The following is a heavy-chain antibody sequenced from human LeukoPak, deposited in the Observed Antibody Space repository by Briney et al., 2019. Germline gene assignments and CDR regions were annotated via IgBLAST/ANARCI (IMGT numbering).Heavy chain of an antibody. Sequence: PGGSLRLSCAASGFIFSRDEMNWVRQAPGKGLEWVSYIYTSGGDIYYADSVKGRFTISRDNAKTSVYLQMSSLRVEDTAVYYCARASRLDYHYGMDVWGQGTTVTVSS. CDR3: ARASRLDYHYGMDV. D-gene: IGHD3-9*01. J-gene: IGHJ6*02. CDR2: IYTSGGDI. V-gene: IGHV3-48*03. CDR1: GFIFSRDE.